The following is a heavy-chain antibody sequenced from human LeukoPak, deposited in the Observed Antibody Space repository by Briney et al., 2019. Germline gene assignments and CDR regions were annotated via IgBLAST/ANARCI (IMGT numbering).Heavy chain of an antibody. Sequence: GESLKISCQGSGYSFTNSWITWVRQMPGKGLEWMGSIDPTDSYTNYSPSFLGHVTISADKSITTAYLQWSSLKASDTAMYYCALQVGTSVSVWVSWGQGTLVTVSS. CDR1: GYSFTNSW. CDR2: IDPTDSYT. CDR3: ALQVGTSVSVWVS. J-gene: IGHJ5*02. V-gene: IGHV5-10-1*01. D-gene: IGHD3-16*01.